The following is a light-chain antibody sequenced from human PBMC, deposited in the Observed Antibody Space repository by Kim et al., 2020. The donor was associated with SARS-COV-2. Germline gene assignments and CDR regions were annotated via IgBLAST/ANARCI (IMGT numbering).Light chain of an antibody. V-gene: IGLV1-36*01. CDR2: YDD. J-gene: IGLJ1*01. CDR1: SSNIGNNA. Sequence: QRGTISCSGSSSNIGNNAVNWYQQLPGKAPKLLIYYDDLLPSGVSDRFSGSKSGTSASLAISGLQSEDEADYYCAAWDDSLNGYVFGTGTKVTVL. CDR3: AAWDDSLNGYV.